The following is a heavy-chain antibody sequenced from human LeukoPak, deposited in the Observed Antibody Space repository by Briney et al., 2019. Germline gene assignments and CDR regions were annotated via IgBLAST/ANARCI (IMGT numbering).Heavy chain of an antibody. CDR3: ARAAAGASSWFDP. CDR2: ISSGTTYI. V-gene: IGHV3-21*01. CDR1: GFTFSSYT. Sequence: GGSLRLSCAASGFTFSSYTMNWVRQAPGKGLEWVSSISSGTTYIYYADSVKGRFTISRDNAKNSLYLQMNSLRAEDTAVYYCARAAAGASSWFDPWGQGTLVTVSS. J-gene: IGHJ5*02. D-gene: IGHD1-14*01.